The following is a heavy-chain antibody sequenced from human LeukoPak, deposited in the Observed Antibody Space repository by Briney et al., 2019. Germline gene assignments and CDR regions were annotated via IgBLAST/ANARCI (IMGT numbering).Heavy chain of an antibody. D-gene: IGHD3-22*01. Sequence: PSETLSLTCAVSGGSISSYYWSWIRQPPGKGLEWIGYIYYSGSTDYNPSLKSRVTISVDTSKNQFSLKLSSVTAADTVVYYCARTNSYYDSSGYYYLYFDYWGQGTLVTVSS. CDR3: ARTNSYYDSSGYYYLYFDY. CDR2: IYYSGST. V-gene: IGHV4-59*01. CDR1: GGSISSYY. J-gene: IGHJ4*02.